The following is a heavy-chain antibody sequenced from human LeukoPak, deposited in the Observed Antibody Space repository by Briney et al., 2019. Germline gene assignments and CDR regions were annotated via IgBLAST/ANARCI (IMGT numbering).Heavy chain of an antibody. CDR3: ARDTRLLWFGEFSSYYFDY. CDR2: INPNSCGT. D-gene: IGHD3-10*01. J-gene: IGHJ4*02. Sequence: ASVKVSCKASGYTFTVYYMHWVRQAPGQGLEWIGLINPNSCGTNYAQKFQGRVTMTRDTSISTAYMELSRLRSDATAVYYCARDTRLLWFGEFSSYYFDYWGQGTLVTVSS. V-gene: IGHV1-2*06. CDR1: GYTFTVYY.